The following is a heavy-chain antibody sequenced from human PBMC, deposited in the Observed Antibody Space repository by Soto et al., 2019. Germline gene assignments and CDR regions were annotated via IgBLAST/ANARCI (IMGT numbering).Heavy chain of an antibody. CDR3: AKENCHDSSGYYYSRFDY. CDR1: GFTFSIYA. CDR2: ISGSGGST. D-gene: IGHD3-22*01. J-gene: IGHJ4*02. Sequence: GGSLRLSCAASGFTFSIYAMSWVRQAPGKGPEWVSAISGSGGSTHYADSVKGRFTISRDKSKNTLYLQMNSLRAEDTALYYCAKENCHDSSGYYYSRFDYWGQGTLVTVSS. V-gene: IGHV3-23*01.